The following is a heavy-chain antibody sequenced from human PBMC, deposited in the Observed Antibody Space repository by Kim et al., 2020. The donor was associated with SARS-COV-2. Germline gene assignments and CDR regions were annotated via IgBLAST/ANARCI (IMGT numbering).Heavy chain of an antibody. J-gene: IGHJ4*02. CDR3: AKDLLYVPGRGYFDS. D-gene: IGHD3-10*01. Sequence: AESVRGRFTISRDNYKNKLFLQMDSLRVDDTAVYYCAKDLLYVPGRGYFDSWGQGVLVTVSS. V-gene: IGHV3-23*01.